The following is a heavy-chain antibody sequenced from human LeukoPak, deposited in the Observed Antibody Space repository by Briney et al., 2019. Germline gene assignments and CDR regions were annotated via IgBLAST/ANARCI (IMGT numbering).Heavy chain of an antibody. Sequence: GGSLRLSCAASGFTFHDYAMRWVRQGPGKGLEWVSGTSWNGGVTGYADSVMGRFTVSRDNAKNSLFLQMNSLRPEDTALYYCTKSDCSSTSCHTSDYWGQGTLVTVSS. CDR3: TKSDCSSTSCHTSDY. CDR2: TSWNGGVT. CDR1: GFTFHDYA. V-gene: IGHV3-9*01. J-gene: IGHJ4*02. D-gene: IGHD2-2*02.